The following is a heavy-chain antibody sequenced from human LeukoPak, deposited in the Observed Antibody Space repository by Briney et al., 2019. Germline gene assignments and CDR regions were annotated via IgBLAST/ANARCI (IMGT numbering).Heavy chain of an antibody. D-gene: IGHD3-22*01. CDR1: GITLSNYG. CDR2: IAGSGGAT. CDR3: AKRGVVIRVILVGFHKEAYYFDS. V-gene: IGHV3-23*01. Sequence: PGGSLRLSCAVSGITLSNYGMSWGRQAPGKGLEWVAGIAGSGGATNYADSVKGRFTISRDNRKNTLYLQMNSLRAEDTAVYFCAKRGVVIRVILVGFHKEAYYFDSWGQGALVTVST. J-gene: IGHJ4*02.